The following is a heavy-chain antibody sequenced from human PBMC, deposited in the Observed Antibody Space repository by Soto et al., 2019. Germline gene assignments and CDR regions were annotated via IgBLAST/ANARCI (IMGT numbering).Heavy chain of an antibody. D-gene: IGHD1-26*01. CDR1: GFTFSSYG. Sequence: VGSLRLSCAASGFTFSSYGMHWVRQAPGKGLEWVAVISYDGSNKYYADSVKGRFTISRDNSKNTLYLQMNSLRAADTAVYYCAKGSGSYSSPLDYWGQGTLVTVSS. J-gene: IGHJ4*02. CDR3: AKGSGSYSSPLDY. CDR2: ISYDGSNK. V-gene: IGHV3-30*18.